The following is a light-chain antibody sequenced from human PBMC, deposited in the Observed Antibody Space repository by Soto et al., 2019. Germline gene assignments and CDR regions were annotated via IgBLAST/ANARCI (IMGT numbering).Light chain of an antibody. J-gene: IGKJ4*01. V-gene: IGKV1-33*01. Sequence: DIQMTQAPSSLSASVGDRVTFFCQASQDISNYLSWYQVKPGKAPKLLIYDASNLERGVPSRFSGNRSGTDFTFTISSLQPEDFASYYCQQYDNLPLTFGGGTKVDIK. CDR1: QDISNY. CDR2: DAS. CDR3: QQYDNLPLT.